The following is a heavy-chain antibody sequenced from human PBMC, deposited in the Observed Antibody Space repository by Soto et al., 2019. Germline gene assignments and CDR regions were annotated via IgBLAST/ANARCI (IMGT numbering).Heavy chain of an antibody. CDR1: GLTFTSYS. CDR3: ARYIVVVTATYAFDI. V-gene: IGHV3-48*01. D-gene: IGHD2-21*02. Sequence: PGGSLRLSCAASGLTFTSYSMNWVRQAPGKGLEWASFISSSSSTIYYADSVKGRFTISRDNSKNTLYLQMNSLRAEDTAVYYCARYIVVVTATYAFDIWGQGTMVTVSS. CDR2: ISSSSSTI. J-gene: IGHJ3*02.